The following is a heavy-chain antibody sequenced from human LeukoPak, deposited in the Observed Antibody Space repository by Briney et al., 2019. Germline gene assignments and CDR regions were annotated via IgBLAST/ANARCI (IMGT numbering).Heavy chain of an antibody. V-gene: IGHV4-34*01. Sequence: SETLSLTCAVYGGSFSGYYWSWIRQPPGKGLEWIGEINHSGSTNYNPSFKSRVTISVDTSKNQFSLKLSSVTAADTAVYYCARLNGSSTTLFDYWGQGTLVTVSS. CDR1: GGSFSGYY. D-gene: IGHD1-26*01. CDR2: INHSGST. CDR3: ARLNGSSTTLFDY. J-gene: IGHJ4*02.